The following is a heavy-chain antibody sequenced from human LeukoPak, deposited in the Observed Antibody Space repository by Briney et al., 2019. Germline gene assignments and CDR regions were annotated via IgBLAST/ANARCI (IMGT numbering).Heavy chain of an antibody. CDR2: ITPDGGGA. J-gene: IGHJ4*02. CDR3: ARGVDTTTINELYY. D-gene: IGHD3-10*01. V-gene: IGHV3-74*01. Sequence: PGGSLRLSCATSGFTFSNFWMHWVRQAPGKGLVWVSRITPDGGGADYMDSVRGRFTISRDNAKNTLYLQMNSLGAEDMAVYFCARGVDTTTINELYYWGQGTLVTVSS. CDR1: GFTFSNFW.